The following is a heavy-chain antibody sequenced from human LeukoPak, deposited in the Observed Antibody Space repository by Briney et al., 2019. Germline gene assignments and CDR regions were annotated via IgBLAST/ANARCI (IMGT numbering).Heavy chain of an antibody. Sequence: ASVKVSCKASGYTFTNYAVNWMRQAPGQRLEWMGWINTGNGDTKFSQNYQARVTITRDASASTAYMELSSLTSEDTAVYFCARGLWSAHRREYYFDSWGQGTLVTVSS. V-gene: IGHV1-3*04. CDR2: INTGNGDT. CDR1: GYTFTNYA. J-gene: IGHJ4*02. D-gene: IGHD3-3*01. CDR3: ARGLWSAHRREYYFDS.